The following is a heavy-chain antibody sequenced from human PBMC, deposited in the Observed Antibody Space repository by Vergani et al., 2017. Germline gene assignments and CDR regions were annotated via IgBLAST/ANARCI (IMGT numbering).Heavy chain of an antibody. CDR2: ISDDGSNK. CDR1: GFTFSSYG. D-gene: IGHD5-24*01. Sequence: QVQLVESGGGVVQPGRSLRLSCAASGFTFSSYGMHWVRQAPGKGLEWVAVISDDGSNKYYADSVKGRFTISGDNSKNTLYLQMNSLRAEDTAVYYCAKEMATIYYYYGMDVWGQGSTVTVSS. V-gene: IGHV3-30*18. CDR3: AKEMATIYYYYGMDV. J-gene: IGHJ6*02.